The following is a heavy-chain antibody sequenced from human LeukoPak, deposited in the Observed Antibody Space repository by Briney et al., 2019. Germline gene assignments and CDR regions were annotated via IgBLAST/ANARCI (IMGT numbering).Heavy chain of an antibody. J-gene: IGHJ4*02. V-gene: IGHV4-39*01. Sequence: SETLSLTCTVSGGSISSSNYYWGWIRQPPGKGLEWIGSILNSASIYYNPSLKSRVTISVDTSKNQFSLKLTSVTAADTAVYYCARRVQWRLGIDYWGQGTPVTVSS. D-gene: IGHD6-19*01. CDR2: ILNSASI. CDR1: GGSISSSNYY. CDR3: ARRVQWRLGIDY.